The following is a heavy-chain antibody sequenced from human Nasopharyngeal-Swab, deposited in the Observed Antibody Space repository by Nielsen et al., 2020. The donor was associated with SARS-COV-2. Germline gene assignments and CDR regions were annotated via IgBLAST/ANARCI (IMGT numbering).Heavy chain of an antibody. J-gene: IGHJ3*02. D-gene: IGHD6-19*01. CDR1: GDSISSASYY. Sequence: SETLSLTCTVSGDSISSASYYWSWIRQPAGKGPEWIGRTHISEGTIYNPSLRSRVTISKDTSRNQFSLKLSSVTAADSAVYYCARDPSGWYGVDIWGQGTMVTVSS. CDR2: THISEGT. CDR3: ARDPSGWYGVDI. V-gene: IGHV4-61*02.